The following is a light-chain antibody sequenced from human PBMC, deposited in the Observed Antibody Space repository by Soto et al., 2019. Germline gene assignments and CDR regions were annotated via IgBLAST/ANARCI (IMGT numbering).Light chain of an antibody. V-gene: IGKV1-9*01. CDR3: QQLSGYPWT. J-gene: IGKJ1*01. CDR1: QGISSF. CDR2: AAS. Sequence: DIQLTQSPSFLSASLGDRVTFTCRASQGISSFLAWYQHTPGKAPKLLIYAASTLQSGVPSRFSGSGSGREFTLTISSPQPEDFATYYCQQLSGYPWTFGQGTKVEIK.